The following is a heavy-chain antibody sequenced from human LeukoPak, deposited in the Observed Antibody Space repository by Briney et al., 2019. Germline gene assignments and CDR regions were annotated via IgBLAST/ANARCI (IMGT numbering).Heavy chain of an antibody. D-gene: IGHD3-10*01. J-gene: IGHJ4*02. CDR1: GFTFSGSA. V-gene: IGHV3-73*01. CDR2: IRSTANGYAT. Sequence: GGSLRLSCAASGFTFSGSALHWVRQASGKGLEWVGRIRSTANGYATAYAASAKGRFTTSRDDSKNTAYLQMDSLKTEDTAVYYCTGNYYGSGSYADFDYWGQGTLVTVSS. CDR3: TGNYYGSGSYADFDY.